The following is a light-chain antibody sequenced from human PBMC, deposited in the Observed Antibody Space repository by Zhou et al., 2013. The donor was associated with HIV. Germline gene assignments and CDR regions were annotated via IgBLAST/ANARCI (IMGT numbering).Light chain of an antibody. CDR3: QQYDNWGT. CDR1: QSVSRY. V-gene: IGKV3-11*01. CDR2: DAS. J-gene: IGKJ1*01. Sequence: EIVLTQSPATLSLSPGERATLSCRASQSVSRYLAWYQQKPGQAPRLLIYDASNRATGIPARFSGSGSGTDFTLTISSLEPEDFAVYYCQQYDNWGTFGQGTRV.